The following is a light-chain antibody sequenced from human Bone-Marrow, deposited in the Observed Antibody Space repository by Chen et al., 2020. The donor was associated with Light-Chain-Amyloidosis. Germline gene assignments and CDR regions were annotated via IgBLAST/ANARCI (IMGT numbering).Light chain of an antibody. Sequence: NFMLTQPHSVSQSPWKTVIISCTRSSGSIATNYVQWYQQRPGSSPTTVIYEDDQRPSGVPDRFSGSIDRSYNSASLTISGLKTEDEADYYCQSYQGSSQGVFGGGTKLTVL. CDR2: EDD. J-gene: IGLJ3*02. CDR3: QSYQGSSQGV. CDR1: SGSIATNY. V-gene: IGLV6-57*01.